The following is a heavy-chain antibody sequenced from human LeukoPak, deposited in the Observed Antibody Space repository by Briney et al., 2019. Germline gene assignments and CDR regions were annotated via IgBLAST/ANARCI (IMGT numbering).Heavy chain of an antibody. CDR1: GGSFSGYY. CDR2: INHSGST. D-gene: IGHD6-19*01. CDR3: ARGSYSSGWYAANAFDI. V-gene: IGHV4-34*01. J-gene: IGHJ3*02. Sequence: SETLSLTCAVYGGSFSGYYWSWIRQPPGKGLEWIGEINHSGSTNYNPSLKSRVTISVDTSKNHFSLKLSSVTAADTAVYYCARGSYSSGWYAANAFDIWGQGTMVTVSS.